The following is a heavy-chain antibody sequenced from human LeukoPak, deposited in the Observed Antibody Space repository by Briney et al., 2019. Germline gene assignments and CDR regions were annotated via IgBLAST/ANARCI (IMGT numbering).Heavy chain of an antibody. CDR3: ASIPRLGSTGYYYYYYYMDV. Sequence: SETLSLTCSVSGGFISNYYWSWIRQPPGKGLEWIGYMYYTGSTNYNPSLKSRVTISVDTSKNQFSLKLSSVTAADTAVYYCASIPRLGSTGYYYYYYYMDVWGKGTTVTVSS. J-gene: IGHJ6*03. D-gene: IGHD5-12*01. CDR2: MYYTGST. CDR1: GGFISNYY. V-gene: IGHV4-59*01.